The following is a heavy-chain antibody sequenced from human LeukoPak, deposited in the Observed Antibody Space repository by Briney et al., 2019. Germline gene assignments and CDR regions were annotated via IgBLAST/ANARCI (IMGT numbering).Heavy chain of an antibody. CDR3: ARAPYSSGLYLPWGYMDV. V-gene: IGHV1-18*01. D-gene: IGHD6-19*01. J-gene: IGHJ6*03. Sequence: GASVKVSCKASGYTFSNYGISWVRQAPGQGLEWMGWSSAYNDNINYAQKLQGRVTMTTDTSTTTAYMELRSLRSDDTAVYYCARAPYSSGLYLPWGYMDVWGKGTTVTVSS. CDR2: SSAYNDNI. CDR1: GYTFSNYG.